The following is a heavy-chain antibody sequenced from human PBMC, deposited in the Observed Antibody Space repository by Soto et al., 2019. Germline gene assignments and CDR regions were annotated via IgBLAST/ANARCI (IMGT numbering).Heavy chain of an antibody. J-gene: IGHJ6*02. D-gene: IGHD6-19*01. CDR2: VYHTGST. CDR3: ARQPVSVAGKYWLSHPGVDV. CDR1: GGSFSEYF. Sequence: HVQLQQWGAGLLTPSETLSLACAVDGGSFSEYFWTWIRQPPGKGLEWMGEVYHTGSTHYSPSLKSRVTISVDKSKNQFSLRLSSRSAADTAVYDCARQPVSVAGKYWLSHPGVDVWGPGTTVTVSS. V-gene: IGHV4-34*01.